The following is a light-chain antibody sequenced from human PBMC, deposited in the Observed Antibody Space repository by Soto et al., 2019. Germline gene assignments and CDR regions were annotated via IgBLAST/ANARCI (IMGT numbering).Light chain of an antibody. CDR3: QQYGSSPRT. V-gene: IGKV3-20*01. CDR1: QSVSSSY. Sequence: EIVLTQSPGTLSLSPGERATLSCRASQSVSSSYLAWYQQKPGQAPRLLIYGASRRATGIPDRFSGSGSGTDFTLTISRLEPEDFAVYYCQQYGSSPRTFGQGTKVDIE. CDR2: GAS. J-gene: IGKJ1*01.